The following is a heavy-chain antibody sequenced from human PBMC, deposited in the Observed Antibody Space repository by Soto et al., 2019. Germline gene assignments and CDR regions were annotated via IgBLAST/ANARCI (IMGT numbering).Heavy chain of an antibody. CDR2: IYTSGST. CDR3: ARIPRYCSTTTCYVDY. V-gene: IGHV4-4*07. D-gene: IGHD2-2*01. J-gene: IGHJ4*02. CDR1: GGSISNYY. Sequence: SETLSLTCTVSGGSISNYYWSWIRQPAGKGLEWIGRIYTSGSTNYNPSLKSRVTMSVDTSKNQFSLKLSSVTAADTAVYYCARIPRYCSTTTCYVDYWGQGTLVTVSS.